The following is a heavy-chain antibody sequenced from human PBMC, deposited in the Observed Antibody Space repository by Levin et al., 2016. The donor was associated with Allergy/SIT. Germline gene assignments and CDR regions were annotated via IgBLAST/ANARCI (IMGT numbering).Heavy chain of an antibody. CDR2: IIPIFGTA. D-gene: IGHD5-24*01. J-gene: IGHJ4*02. CDR3: AREGGEMATIFDY. Sequence: WVRQAPGQGLEWMEGIIPIFGTANYAQKFQGRVTITADESTSTAYMELSSLRSEDTAVYYCAREGGEMATIFDYWGQGTLVTVSS. V-gene: IGHV1-69*01.